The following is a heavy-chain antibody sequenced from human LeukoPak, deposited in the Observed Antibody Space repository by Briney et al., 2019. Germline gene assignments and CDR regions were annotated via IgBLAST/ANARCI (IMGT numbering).Heavy chain of an antibody. Sequence: ASVKVSCKASGYTLTSYYMHWVRQAPGQGLEWMGIINPSGGSTSYAQKFQGRVTMTRDTSTSTVYMELSSLRSEDTAVYYCARDYTRSGSYSPPGYWGQGTLVTVSS. J-gene: IGHJ4*02. V-gene: IGHV1-46*01. D-gene: IGHD1-26*01. CDR3: ARDYTRSGSYSPPGY. CDR1: GYTLTSYY. CDR2: INPSGGST.